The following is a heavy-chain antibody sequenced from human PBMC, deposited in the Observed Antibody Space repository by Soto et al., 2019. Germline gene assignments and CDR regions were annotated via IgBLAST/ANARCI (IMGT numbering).Heavy chain of an antibody. J-gene: IGHJ6*02. CDR2: ISYDGSNE. D-gene: IGHD6-13*01. Sequence: QVQLVESGGGVVQPGRSLRLSCAASGFTFSSYGMHWVRQAPGKGLEWVALISYDGSNEHYADAVKGRITVSRDNSKNTLYLQMNSLRTEDTAVYYCANSKGVSSRYYYYYGMDVWGQGTTVTVSS. CDR1: GFTFSSYG. V-gene: IGHV3-30*18. CDR3: ANSKGVSSRYYYYYGMDV.